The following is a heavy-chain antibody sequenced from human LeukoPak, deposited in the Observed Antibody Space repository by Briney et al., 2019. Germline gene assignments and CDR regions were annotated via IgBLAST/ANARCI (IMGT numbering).Heavy chain of an antibody. D-gene: IGHD3-10*01. Sequence: GASVKVSCKASGGTFSSYAISWVRQAPGQGLEWMGGIIPIFGTANYAQKFQGRVTITADESTSTAYMELSSLRSEDTAVYYCATEAGIGYFDYWGQGTLVTVSS. V-gene: IGHV1-69*13. J-gene: IGHJ4*02. CDR3: ATEAGIGYFDY. CDR2: IIPIFGTA. CDR1: GGTFSSYA.